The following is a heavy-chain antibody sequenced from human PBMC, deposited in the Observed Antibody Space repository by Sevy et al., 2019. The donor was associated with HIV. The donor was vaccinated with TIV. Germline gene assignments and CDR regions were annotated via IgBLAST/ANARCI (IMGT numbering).Heavy chain of an antibody. Sequence: GGSLRLSCAASGFTFSSYGMHWVRHAPGKGLEWVAVISYDGSNKYYADSVKGRFTISRDNSKNTLYLQMNSLRAEDTAVYYCAKDYYGSGIYYFDYWGQGTLVTVSS. CDR2: ISYDGSNK. D-gene: IGHD3-10*01. CDR3: AKDYYGSGIYYFDY. V-gene: IGHV3-30*18. J-gene: IGHJ4*02. CDR1: GFTFSSYG.